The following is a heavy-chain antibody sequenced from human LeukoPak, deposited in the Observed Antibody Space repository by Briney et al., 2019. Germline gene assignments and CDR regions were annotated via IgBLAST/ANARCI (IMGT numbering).Heavy chain of an antibody. Sequence: SETLSLTCSVSDGSISGSTHFWAWIRLPPGKGLEWIASIYNDGSAYYNPSLKSRVTISVDTSKNQFSLKLRFVTAADTAVYYCVRQPPSITGGMDVWGQGTTVTVS. J-gene: IGHJ6*02. V-gene: IGHV4-39*01. CDR1: DGSISGSTHF. D-gene: IGHD5-12*01. CDR2: IYNDGSA. CDR3: VRQPPSITGGMDV.